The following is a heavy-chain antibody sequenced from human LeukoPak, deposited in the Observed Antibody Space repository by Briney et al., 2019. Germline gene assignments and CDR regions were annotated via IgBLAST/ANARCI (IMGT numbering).Heavy chain of an antibody. CDR3: AKDLKQWLRSPFDY. V-gene: IGHV3-30*18. D-gene: IGHD5-12*01. CDR2: ISYDGSNK. J-gene: IGHJ4*02. Sequence: GGSLRLSCAASGFTFSSYGMHWVRQAPGKGLEWVAVISYDGSNKYYADSVKGRFTISRDNSKNTLYLQMNSLRAEDTAVYCCAKDLKQWLRSPFDYWGQGTLVTVSS. CDR1: GFTFSSYG.